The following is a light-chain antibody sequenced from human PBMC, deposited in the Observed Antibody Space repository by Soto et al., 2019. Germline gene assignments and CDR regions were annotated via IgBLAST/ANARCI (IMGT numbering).Light chain of an antibody. V-gene: IGLV1-51*02. CDR1: SSNIGNNY. CDR3: GTWDISLSAGGV. J-gene: IGLJ1*01. CDR2: ENN. Sequence: QSALTQPPSVSAAPGQKVTISCSGSSSNIGNNYVSWYQQLPGTAPKLLIYENNKRPSGIPDRFSGSKSGTSATLGITGLQTEDEADYYCGTWDISLSAGGVFGTGTKVTVL.